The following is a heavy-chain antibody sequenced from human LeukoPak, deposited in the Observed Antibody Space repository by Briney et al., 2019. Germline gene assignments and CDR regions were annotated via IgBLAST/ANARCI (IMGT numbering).Heavy chain of an antibody. V-gene: IGHV3-64*01. D-gene: IGHD6-13*01. J-gene: IGHJ5*02. Sequence: PGGSLRLSCAASGVTFSSYAMHWVRQAPGKGLEYVSAISSNGGSTYYANSVKGRFTISRDNSKNTLYLQMGSLRAEDMAVYYCARGDPTLEYSSSWNWFDPWGQGTLVTVSS. CDR1: GVTFSSYA. CDR3: ARGDPTLEYSSSWNWFDP. CDR2: ISSNGGST.